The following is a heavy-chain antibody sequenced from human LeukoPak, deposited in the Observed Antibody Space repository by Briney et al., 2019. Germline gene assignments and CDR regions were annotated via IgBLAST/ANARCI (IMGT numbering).Heavy chain of an antibody. CDR3: ARDMGRSDTSDWYFDL. J-gene: IGHJ2*01. CDR1: GFTFSSYW. CDR2: IKQDGSKK. V-gene: IGHV3-7*01. D-gene: IGHD1-26*01. Sequence: RAGGSLRLSCAASGFTFSSYWMSWVRQAPGKGPEWVADIKQDGSKKYYVDSLKGRFTISRDNTNNLLYLQMNSLRAEDTALYYCARDMGRSDTSDWYFDLWGRGTLVTVSS.